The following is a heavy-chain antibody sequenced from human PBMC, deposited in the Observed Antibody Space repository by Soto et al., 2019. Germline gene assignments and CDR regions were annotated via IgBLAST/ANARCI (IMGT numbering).Heavy chain of an antibody. Sequence: AGGSLRLSCAASGFTFRDSAMHWVRQASGKGLEWVGRIRSKANSYATAYAASVKGRFTISRDDSKNTAYLQMKSLKTEDTAVYYCTRLEDIVVVPAAPGGQGTLVPVSS. CDR1: GFTFRDSA. D-gene: IGHD2-2*01. J-gene: IGHJ5*02. CDR2: IRSKANSYAT. V-gene: IGHV3-73*01. CDR3: TRLEDIVVVPAAP.